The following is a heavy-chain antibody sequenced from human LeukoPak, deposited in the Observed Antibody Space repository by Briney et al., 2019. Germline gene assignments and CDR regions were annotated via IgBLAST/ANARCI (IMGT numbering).Heavy chain of an antibody. CDR2: IYYSGTT. Sequence: PSETLSLTCTVSGGSISSYYWSWIRQPPGKGLEWIGYIYYSGTTNYNPSLKSRVTISVDTSKNQFSLRLSFVTAADTAVYYCARSEAFDIWGQGTTVTVSS. J-gene: IGHJ3*02. CDR1: GGSISSYY. V-gene: IGHV4-59*12. CDR3: ARSEAFDI.